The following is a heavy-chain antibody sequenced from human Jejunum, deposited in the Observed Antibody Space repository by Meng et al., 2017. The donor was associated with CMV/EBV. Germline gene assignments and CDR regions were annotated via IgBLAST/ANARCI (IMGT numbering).Heavy chain of an antibody. J-gene: IGHJ4*02. Sequence: SLKISCAASGFSVGNNYRSWVRQAPGKGLEWVSVIYDVGNTYYADSVKGRFFISRDSSKNILYLQMNSLRPEDTALYYCARGAFDWGQGTRVTVSS. D-gene: IGHD2/OR15-2a*01. CDR2: IYDVGNT. CDR3: ARGAFD. V-gene: IGHV3-66*02. CDR1: GFSVGNNY.